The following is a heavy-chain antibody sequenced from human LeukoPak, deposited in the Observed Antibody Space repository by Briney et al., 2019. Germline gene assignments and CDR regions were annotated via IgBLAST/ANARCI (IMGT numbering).Heavy chain of an antibody. CDR1: GFTFSTYA. V-gene: IGHV3-23*01. CDR3: AKDPVNYYDSSGYYPPYYFDY. D-gene: IGHD3-22*01. Sequence: GGSLRLSCAASGFTFSTYAMSWVRQAPGKGLEWVSAIRASGDTTYYSDSVKGRFTISRDNSKNTLYLQMNSLRAEDTAVYYCAKDPVNYYDSSGYYPPYYFDYWGQGTLVTVSS. J-gene: IGHJ4*02. CDR2: IRASGDTT.